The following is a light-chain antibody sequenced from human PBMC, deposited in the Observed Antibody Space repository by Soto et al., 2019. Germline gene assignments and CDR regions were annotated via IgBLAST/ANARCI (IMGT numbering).Light chain of an antibody. V-gene: IGKV1-5*01. CDR1: QSISSW. J-gene: IGKJ4*01. CDR2: DAS. Sequence: DIQMTQSPSTLSASVGDRVTITCRACQSISSWLAWYQQKPGKAPKLLIYDASNLEAGVPARFSGSGSGTEFTLTIGSLQPDDFATYYCQQYDSYSPLTFGGGTKVEIK. CDR3: QQYDSYSPLT.